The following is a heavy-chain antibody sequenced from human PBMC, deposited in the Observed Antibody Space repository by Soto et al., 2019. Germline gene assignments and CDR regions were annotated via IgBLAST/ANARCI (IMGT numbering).Heavy chain of an antibody. CDR3: EKVRHGGRIAVAGAFDY. Sequence: QVQLVESGGGVVQPGRSLRLSCAASGFTFSSYGMHWVRQAPGKGLEWVAVISYDGSNKYYADSVKGRFTIYRDNSKNTLYLQMNSLRAEDTAVYYCEKVRHGGRIAVAGAFDYWGQGTLVTVSS. CDR2: ISYDGSNK. V-gene: IGHV3-30*18. CDR1: GFTFSSYG. D-gene: IGHD6-19*01. J-gene: IGHJ4*02.